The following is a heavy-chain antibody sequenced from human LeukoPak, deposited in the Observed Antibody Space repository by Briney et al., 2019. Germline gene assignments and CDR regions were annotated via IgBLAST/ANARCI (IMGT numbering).Heavy chain of an antibody. V-gene: IGHV4-38-2*02. CDR2: IYHSGST. CDR1: GYSISSGYY. Sequence: SETLSLTCTVSGYSISSGYYWGWIRQPPGKGLEWIGSIYHSGSTYYNPSLKSRVTTSVDTSKNQFSLKLSSVTAADTAVYYCASVDDFDYWGQGTLVTVSS. J-gene: IGHJ4*02. CDR3: ASVDDFDY.